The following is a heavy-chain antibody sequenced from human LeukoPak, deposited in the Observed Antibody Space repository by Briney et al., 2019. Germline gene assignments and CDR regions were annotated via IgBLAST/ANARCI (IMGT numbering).Heavy chain of an antibody. J-gene: IGHJ4*02. D-gene: IGHD2-21*01. CDR1: GFTFSSYD. CDR2: SGGDGGST. CDR3: ARLRSNYDDY. Sequence: GGSLRLSCAASGFTFSSYDMSWVRQAPGKGLEWVSASGGDGGSTYADSVKGRFTISRDNAKNTLYLQMNSLRAEDTAVYYCARLRSNYDDYWGQGTLVTVSS. V-gene: IGHV3-23*01.